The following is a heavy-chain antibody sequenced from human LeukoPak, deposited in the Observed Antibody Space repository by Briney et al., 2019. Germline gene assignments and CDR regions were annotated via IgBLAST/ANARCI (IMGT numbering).Heavy chain of an antibody. J-gene: IGHJ4*02. CDR2: IYIDGTVT. V-gene: IGHV3-74*03. CDR3: ARGGQGAVDY. Sequence: SFIYIDGTVTTYSHAVKGRFTISRDNAKNRLYVKMNSLRAEDTAMYYCARGGQGAVDYWGPGTLVTVSS. D-gene: IGHD3-16*01.